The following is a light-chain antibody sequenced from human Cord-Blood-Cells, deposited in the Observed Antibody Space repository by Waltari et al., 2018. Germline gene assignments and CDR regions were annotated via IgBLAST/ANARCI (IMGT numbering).Light chain of an antibody. V-gene: IGLV2-14*01. Sequence: QSALTQPASVSGSPGQSITISCTGTSSDVGGYNYVSWYHQHPGKAPKLMIYDVSKRPSGVSNRFSGSKSGNTASLTISGLQAEDEADYYCSSYTRSSTWVFGGGTKLTVL. CDR2: DVS. J-gene: IGLJ3*02. CDR1: SSDVGGYNY. CDR3: SSYTRSSTWV.